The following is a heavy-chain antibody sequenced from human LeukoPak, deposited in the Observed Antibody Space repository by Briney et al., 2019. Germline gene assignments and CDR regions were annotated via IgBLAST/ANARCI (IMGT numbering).Heavy chain of an antibody. Sequence: SETLSLTCTVSGGSISSDYWSWIRQPPGKGLEWIGYIYYRGSTNYNPSLKSRVTISVDTSKNQFSLKLSSVTAADTAVYYCARLSGYSSGHYYSDYWGQGTLVTASS. J-gene: IGHJ4*02. CDR3: ARLSGYSSGHYYSDY. V-gene: IGHV4-59*01. D-gene: IGHD3-22*01. CDR2: IYYRGST. CDR1: GGSISSDY.